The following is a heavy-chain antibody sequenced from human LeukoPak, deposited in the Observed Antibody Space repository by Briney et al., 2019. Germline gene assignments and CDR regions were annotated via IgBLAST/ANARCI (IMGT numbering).Heavy chain of an antibody. CDR3: ARDTRYQTVTTANGGHYYGMDV. D-gene: IGHD4-11*01. Sequence: SEPLSLTCTVSGGSVSSGSYYWSWIRQPPGKGLEWIRYIYYSGSINYNPSLKSRVTISVDTSKNQFSLKLSSVTAADTAVYYCARDTRYQTVTTANGGHYYGMDVWGKGTTVTVSS. CDR2: IYYSGSI. CDR1: GGSVSSGSYY. J-gene: IGHJ6*04. V-gene: IGHV4-61*01.